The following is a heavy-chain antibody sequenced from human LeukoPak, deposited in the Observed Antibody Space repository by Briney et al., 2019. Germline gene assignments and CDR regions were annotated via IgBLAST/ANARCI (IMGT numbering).Heavy chain of an antibody. J-gene: IGHJ4*02. CDR1: GYTFSDFY. V-gene: IGHV1-46*01. D-gene: IGHD2-15*01. Sequence: ASVKVSCKSSGYTFSDFYMHWVRQAPGQGLEWMGQINPSGSSTTYAQKFQGRVTMTRDTSTSTVYMELSSLRSEDTAVYYCARGRYCSGGSCYAFDYWGQGTLVTVSS. CDR3: ARGRYCSGGSCYAFDY. CDR2: INPSGSST.